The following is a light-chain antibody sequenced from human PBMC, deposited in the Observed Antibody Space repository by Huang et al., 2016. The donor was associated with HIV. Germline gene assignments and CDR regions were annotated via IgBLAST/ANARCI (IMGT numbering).Light chain of an antibody. J-gene: IGKJ3*01. Sequence: EIVLTQSPGTLSLSPGERATLSCRASQSVSSNYLAGYQQKPGQAPRLLIFGASKRASGVPDKFSGSGSGTDFTLTINRLEPEDFAMYYCQQYGSSPFTFGPGTKVDIK. V-gene: IGKV3-20*01. CDR3: QQYGSSPFT. CDR1: QSVSSNY. CDR2: GAS.